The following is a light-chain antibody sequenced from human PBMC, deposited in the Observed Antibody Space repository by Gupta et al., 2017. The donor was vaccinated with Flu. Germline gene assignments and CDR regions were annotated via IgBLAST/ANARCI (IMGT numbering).Light chain of an antibody. Sequence: SSALTQPPSVAVSPGQTARITCSGDALPDQFAYWYQQKPGQAPVLVIYKDNERPSGIPERFSGSSSGTTVTLTISGVQAEEEADYYCQSSDRSAAFDVFGGGTQLTVL. CDR1: ALPDQF. CDR2: KDN. J-gene: IGLJ7*01. V-gene: IGLV3-25*02. CDR3: QSSDRSAAFDV.